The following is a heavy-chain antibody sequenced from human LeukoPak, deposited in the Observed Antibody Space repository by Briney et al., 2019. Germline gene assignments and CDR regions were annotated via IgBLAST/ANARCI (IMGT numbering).Heavy chain of an antibody. D-gene: IGHD4-11*01. CDR2: ISGSAGLT. CDR3: VKDGTWIFNYNFDY. V-gene: IGHV3-23*01. J-gene: IGHJ4*02. CDR1: GFTFGTYA. Sequence: GGPLRLSCAASGFTFGTYAMNWVRQAPGRGLEWVSGISGSAGLTYYADSVKGRFTISRDNSKNMVFLQMNSLRAEDTAVYYCVKDGTWIFNYNFDYWGQGTLVTVSA.